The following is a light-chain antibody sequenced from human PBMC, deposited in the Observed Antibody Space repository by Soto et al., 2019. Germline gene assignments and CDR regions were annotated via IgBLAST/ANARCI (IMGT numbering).Light chain of an antibody. V-gene: IGKV1-5*03. J-gene: IGKJ1*01. CDR1: QSISSW. Sequence: DIQMTQSPSTLSASVGDRATITCRASQSISSWLAWYQQKPGKAPKLLIYKASSLESGVPSRFSGSGSGTEFTLTISSLQPDDFATYYCQQYTAIAWTFGQGTKVEVK. CDR3: QQYTAIAWT. CDR2: KAS.